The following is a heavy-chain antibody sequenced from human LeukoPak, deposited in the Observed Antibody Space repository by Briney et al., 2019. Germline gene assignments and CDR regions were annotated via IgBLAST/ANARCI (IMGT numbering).Heavy chain of an antibody. CDR3: ARDGCSGGSCYPYYFDY. J-gene: IGHJ4*02. Sequence: SQTLSLTCTVSGGSISSGSYYWSWIRQPAGKGLEWIGRIYTSGSTNYNPSLKSRDTISVDTSKNQFSLKLSSVTAADTAVYYCARDGCSGGSCYPYYFDYWGQGTLVTVSS. CDR1: GGSISSGSYY. D-gene: IGHD2-15*01. CDR2: IYTSGST. V-gene: IGHV4-61*02.